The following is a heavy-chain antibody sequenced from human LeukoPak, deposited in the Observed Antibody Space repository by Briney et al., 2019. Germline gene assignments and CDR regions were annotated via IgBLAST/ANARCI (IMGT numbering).Heavy chain of an antibody. Sequence: PSETLSLTCAVYGGSFSGYYWSWIRQPPGKGLEWIGEINHSGSTNYNPSLKSRVTISVDTSKNQFSLKLSSVTAADTAVYYCARGAPITMVRGYHNFDYWGRGTLVTVSS. J-gene: IGHJ4*02. CDR2: INHSGST. CDR1: GGSFSGYY. D-gene: IGHD3-10*01. V-gene: IGHV4-34*01. CDR3: ARGAPITMVRGYHNFDY.